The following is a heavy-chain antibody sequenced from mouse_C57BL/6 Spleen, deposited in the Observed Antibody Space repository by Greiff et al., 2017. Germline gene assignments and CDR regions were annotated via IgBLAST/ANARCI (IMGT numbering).Heavy chain of an antibody. J-gene: IGHJ3*01. CDR2: ISSGSSTI. Sequence: EVMLVESGGGLVKPGGSLKLSCAASGFTFSDYGMHWVRQAPEKGLEWVAYISSGSSTIYYADTVKGRFTISRDNAKNTLFLQMTSLRSEDTAMYYCARNYYEYVAWFAYWGQGTLVTVSA. CDR1: GFTFSDYG. CDR3: ARNYYEYVAWFAY. V-gene: IGHV5-17*01. D-gene: IGHD2-4*01.